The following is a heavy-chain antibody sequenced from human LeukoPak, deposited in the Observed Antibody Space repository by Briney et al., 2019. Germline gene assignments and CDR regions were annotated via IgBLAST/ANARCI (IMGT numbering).Heavy chain of an antibody. CDR1: GGSISSDY. V-gene: IGHV4-59*01. J-gene: IGHJ3*02. CDR3: GAYRTLDDAFDI. CDR2: IYYRGST. Sequence: ASETLSLTCTVSGGSISSDYWSWIRQPPGKGLEWIGYIYYRGSTNYNPSLKSRVTISVDTSKNQFSLKLSSVTAADTAVYYCGAYRTLDDAFDIWGQGTLVTVSS. D-gene: IGHD3-16*01.